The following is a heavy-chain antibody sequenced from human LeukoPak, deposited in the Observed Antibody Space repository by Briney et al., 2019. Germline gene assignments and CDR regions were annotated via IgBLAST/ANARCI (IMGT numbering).Heavy chain of an antibody. V-gene: IGHV1-69*04. CDR1: GGTFSSYA. CDR3: ARDGSWGDYQFYFYMDV. J-gene: IGHJ6*03. Sequence: ASVKVSCKASGGTFSSYAISWVRQAPGQGLEWMGRIIPILGIANYAQKFQGRVTITADKSTSTAYMELSSLRSEDTAVYYCARDGSWGDYQFYFYMDVWGKGTTVTVSS. CDR2: IIPILGIA. D-gene: IGHD2-2*01.